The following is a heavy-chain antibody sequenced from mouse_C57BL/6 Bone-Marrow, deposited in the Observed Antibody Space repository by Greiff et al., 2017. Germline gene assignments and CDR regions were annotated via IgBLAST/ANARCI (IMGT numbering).Heavy chain of an antibody. CDR2: IYPGSGST. V-gene: IGHV1-55*01. Sequence: VKLVESGAELVKPGASVKMSCKASGYTFTSYWITWVKQRPGQGLEWIGDIYPGSGSTNYNEKFKSKATLTVDTSSSTAYMQLSSLTSEDSAVYYCARWDTTVVATDYYAMDYWGQGTSVTVSS. D-gene: IGHD1-1*01. CDR3: ARWDTTVVATDYYAMDY. J-gene: IGHJ4*01. CDR1: GYTFTSYW.